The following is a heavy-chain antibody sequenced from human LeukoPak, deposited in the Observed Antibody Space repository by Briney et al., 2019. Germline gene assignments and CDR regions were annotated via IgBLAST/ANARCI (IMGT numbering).Heavy chain of an antibody. CDR3: ARDLTGLGDLDY. Sequence: ETLSLTCTVSGGSIRSSSYYWGWVRQAPGKGLEWVSSISSRSTYIYYADSVKGRFTISRDNAKNSLYLQMNSLRADDTAVYYCARDLTGLGDLDYWGQGTLVTVSS. CDR2: ISSRSTYI. V-gene: IGHV3-21*01. D-gene: IGHD2-8*02. J-gene: IGHJ4*02. CDR1: GGSIRSSSYY.